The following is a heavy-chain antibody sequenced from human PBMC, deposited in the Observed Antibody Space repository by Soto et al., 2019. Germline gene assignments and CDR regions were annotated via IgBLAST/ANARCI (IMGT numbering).Heavy chain of an antibody. CDR2: IWYDGTQK. Sequence: GGSLRLSCAASGFTFSSCSMNWVRQPPGKGLEWLAAIWYDGTQKYYADSVKGRFIISRDNSKKTLYLEMNSLRAEDTAVYYCARAGGTTVTGLWHFDSWGQGTLVTVSS. D-gene: IGHD4-17*01. CDR1: GFTFSSCS. V-gene: IGHV3-33*08. CDR3: ARAGGTTVTGLWHFDS. J-gene: IGHJ4*02.